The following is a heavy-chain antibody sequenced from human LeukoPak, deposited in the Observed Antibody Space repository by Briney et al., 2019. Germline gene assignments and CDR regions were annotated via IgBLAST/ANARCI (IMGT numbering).Heavy chain of an antibody. D-gene: IGHD3-10*01. Sequence: PSETLSLTCAVYGGSFSDNYWTWIRQPPGKGLEWIGEINHSGSTNYNPSLKSRVTISVDTSKNQFSLKLSSVTAADTAVYYCARGRSYYYGSGRTVPGGLPDYWGQGTLVTVSS. CDR2: INHSGST. CDR1: GGSFSDNY. V-gene: IGHV4-34*01. J-gene: IGHJ4*02. CDR3: ARGRSYYYGSGRTVPGGLPDY.